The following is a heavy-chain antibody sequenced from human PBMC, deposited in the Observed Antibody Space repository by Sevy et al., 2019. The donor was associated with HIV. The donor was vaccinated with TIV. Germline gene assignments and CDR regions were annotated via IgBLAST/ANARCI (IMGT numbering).Heavy chain of an antibody. Sequence: GGSLRLSCTASGFSFDSYDMKWVRQAPGKGLEWVSSISSVSTIIYYGNSVRGRFSISRDNAKKSLYLQMNSLRVEDTAVYYCARVVGYVSGNYYKYYYDFDVWGQGTAITVSS. J-gene: IGHJ6*02. CDR2: ISSVSTII. CDR1: GFSFDSYD. D-gene: IGHD3-10*01. V-gene: IGHV3-21*01. CDR3: ARVVGYVSGNYYKYYYDFDV.